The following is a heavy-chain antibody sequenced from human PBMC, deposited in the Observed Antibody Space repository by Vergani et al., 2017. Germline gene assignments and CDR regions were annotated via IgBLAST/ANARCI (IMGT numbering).Heavy chain of an antibody. Sequence: QVQLVQSGAEVKKPGSSVKVSCKASGGTFSSYAISWVRQAPGQGLEWMGGIIPIFGTANYAQKFQGRVTITADESTSTAYMVLSSLRSEDTAVYYCARALGSGYSYGRKYYFDYWGQGTLVTVSS. CDR2: IIPIFGTA. J-gene: IGHJ4*02. D-gene: IGHD5-18*01. V-gene: IGHV1-69*01. CDR3: ARALGSGYSYGRKYYFDY. CDR1: GGTFSSYA.